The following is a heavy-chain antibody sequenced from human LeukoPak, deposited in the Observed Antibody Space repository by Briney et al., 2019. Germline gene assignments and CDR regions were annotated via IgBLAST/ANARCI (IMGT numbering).Heavy chain of an antibody. CDR1: GDSISSSSYY. CDR2: IYYSGST. D-gene: IGHD3-22*01. CDR3: ARDRYYDSSGYYTYFDL. Sequence: SETLSLTCTVSGDSISSSSYYWGWIRQPPGKGLEWIGYIYYSGSTYYNPSLKSRVTISVDTSKNQFSLKLSSVTAADTAVYYCARDRYYDSSGYYTYFDLWGRGTLVTVSS. J-gene: IGHJ2*01. V-gene: IGHV4-30-4*07.